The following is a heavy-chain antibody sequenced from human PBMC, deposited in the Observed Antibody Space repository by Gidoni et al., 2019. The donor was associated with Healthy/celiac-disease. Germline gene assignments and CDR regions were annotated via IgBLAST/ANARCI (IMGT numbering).Heavy chain of an antibody. CDR2: ISSSGSTI. CDR1: GFPFSDYY. CDR3: ARDDFSESSWYYFDY. Sequence: QVQLVASGGGLVKPGGSLRLSCAASGFPFSDYYMSWIRQAPGKGLEWVSYISSSGSTIYYADSVKGRFTISRDNAKNSLYLQMNSLRAEDTAVYYCARDDFSESSWYYFDYWGQGTLVTVSS. V-gene: IGHV3-11*01. J-gene: IGHJ4*02. D-gene: IGHD6-13*01.